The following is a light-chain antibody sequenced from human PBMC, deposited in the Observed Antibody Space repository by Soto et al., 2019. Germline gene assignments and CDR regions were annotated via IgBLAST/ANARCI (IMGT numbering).Light chain of an antibody. CDR1: QSVSSSY. Sequence: EIVLTQSPGTLSLSPWERATLSCRASQSVSSSYLAWSQQKPGQAPMLLIYGASSSATRITDMFSGSGSGTDLTHTISRLEPEDFAVYYGQQYGSSPLTFGGVTKVEIK. J-gene: IGKJ4*01. CDR3: QQYGSSPLT. CDR2: GAS. V-gene: IGKV3-20*01.